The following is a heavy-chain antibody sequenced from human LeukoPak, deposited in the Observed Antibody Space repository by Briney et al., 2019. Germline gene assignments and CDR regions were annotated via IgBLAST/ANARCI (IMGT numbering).Heavy chain of an antibody. Sequence: SETLSLTCTVSGGSISSSSYYWGWIRQPPRKGLEWIGSIYYSGSTYYNPSLKSRVTISVDTSKNQFSLKLSSVTAADTAVYYCAREGVAVAAPFDYWGQGTLVTVSS. CDR2: IYYSGST. J-gene: IGHJ4*02. D-gene: IGHD6-19*01. CDR3: AREGVAVAAPFDY. V-gene: IGHV4-39*07. CDR1: GGSISSSSYY.